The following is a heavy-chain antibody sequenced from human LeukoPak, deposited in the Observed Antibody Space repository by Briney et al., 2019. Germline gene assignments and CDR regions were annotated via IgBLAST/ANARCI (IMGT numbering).Heavy chain of an antibody. V-gene: IGHV3-21*01. J-gene: IGHJ6*03. Sequence: PGGSLRLSCAASGFTFSSYNMMWVRQAPGKGLEWVSSISTISSYIYYADSVKGRFTIPRDNAKNSLFLQMNNLRAEDTAVYYCARPFWSGYSIYYYYYMDVWGKGTTVTVSS. D-gene: IGHD3-3*01. CDR1: GFTFSSYN. CDR2: ISTISSYI. CDR3: ARPFWSGYSIYYYYYMDV.